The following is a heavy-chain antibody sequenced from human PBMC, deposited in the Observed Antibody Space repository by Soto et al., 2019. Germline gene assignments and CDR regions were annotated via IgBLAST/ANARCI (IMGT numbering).Heavy chain of an antibody. J-gene: IGHJ4*02. D-gene: IGHD6-13*01. CDR2: IYYSGST. CDR1: GGSISSYY. CDR3: ARRYSSSFDY. Sequence: QVQLQESGPGLVKPSETLSLTCTVSGGSISSYYWSWIRQPPGKGLEWIGSIYYSGSTNYNPSPKRRVPRSVDTSKNQFSLKLSSVTAADTAGYYCARRYSSSFDYWGQGTLVTVSS. V-gene: IGHV4-59*08.